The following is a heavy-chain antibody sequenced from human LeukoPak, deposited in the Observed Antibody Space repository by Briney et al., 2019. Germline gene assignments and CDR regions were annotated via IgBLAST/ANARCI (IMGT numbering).Heavy chain of an antibody. CDR1: GFSVSNYA. V-gene: IGHV3-23*01. CDR2: IVASSCAT. D-gene: IGHD5-12*01. Sequence: AGGSQRLSCAPSGFSVSNYATNWVRQAPGEWLEWVSLIVASSCATFYADSVKGRFTISRDKSKNTLYLQMKSLRAEDTAVYYCAKGGYDYVEIGYFDYWGQGALVTVSS. J-gene: IGHJ4*03. CDR3: AKGGYDYVEIGYFDY.